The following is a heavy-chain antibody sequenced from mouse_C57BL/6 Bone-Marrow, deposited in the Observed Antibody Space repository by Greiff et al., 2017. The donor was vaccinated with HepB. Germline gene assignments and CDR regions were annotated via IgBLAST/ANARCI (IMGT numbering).Heavy chain of an antibody. CDR1: GYAFSSSW. CDR2: IYPGDGDT. J-gene: IGHJ1*03. CDR3: ARRGTTVVRYFDV. D-gene: IGHD1-1*01. V-gene: IGHV1-82*01. Sequence: VQLQQSGPELVKPGASVKISCKASGYAFSSSWMNWVKQRPGKGLEWIGRIYPGDGDTNYNGKFKGKATLTADKSSSTAYMQLSSLTSEDSAVYFCARRGTTVVRYFDVWGTGTTVTVSS.